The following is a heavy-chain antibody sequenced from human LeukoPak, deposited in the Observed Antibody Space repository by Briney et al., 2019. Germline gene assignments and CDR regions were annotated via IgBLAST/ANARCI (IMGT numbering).Heavy chain of an antibody. CDR3: ARGSGSRYYYAMDV. CDR2: ISYDGNNK. CDR1: GFTFSGYA. Sequence: GGSLRLSCAATGFTFSGYAVHWVRQAPGRGLEWVALISYDGNNKYYADSVKGRFTISRDNSKNTLCLQMNSLRAEDTAVYYCARGSGSRYYYAMDVWGQGTTVTVSS. J-gene: IGHJ6*02. D-gene: IGHD1-26*01. V-gene: IGHV3-30-3*01.